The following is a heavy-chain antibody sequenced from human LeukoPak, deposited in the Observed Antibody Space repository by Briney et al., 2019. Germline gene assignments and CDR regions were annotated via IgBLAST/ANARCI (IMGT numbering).Heavy chain of an antibody. CDR3: ARASVAGWYYFDY. D-gene: IGHD6-19*01. V-gene: IGHV3-23*01. CDR1: GFTFSSYA. CDR2: ISVSGGST. Sequence: GGSLRLSCAASGFTFSSYAMSWVRQAPGKGLEWVSAISVSGGSTYYADSVKGRFTISRDNSKNTLYLQVNSLRAEDTAVYYCARASVAGWYYFDYWGQGTLVTVSS. J-gene: IGHJ4*02.